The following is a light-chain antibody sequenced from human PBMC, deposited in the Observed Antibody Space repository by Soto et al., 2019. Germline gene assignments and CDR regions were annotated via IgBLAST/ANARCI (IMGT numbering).Light chain of an antibody. CDR3: SSYINSSTLV. CDR2: EDS. CDR1: SSDVGGYNF. J-gene: IGLJ3*02. V-gene: IGLV2-14*01. Sequence: QSALTQPASVSGSPGQSITISCTGTSSDVGGYNFVSWYQQHPGKAPKLMIYEDSNRPSGVSNRFSGSTSGNTASLTISGLQAEDEADYYCSSYINSSTLVFGGGTKLTVL.